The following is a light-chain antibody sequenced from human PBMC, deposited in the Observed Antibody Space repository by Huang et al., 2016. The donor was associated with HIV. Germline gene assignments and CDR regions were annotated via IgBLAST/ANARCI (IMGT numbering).Light chain of an antibody. Sequence: DIQMTQSPSVMSVSVGDRVTITCRANQDIFNYLAWFQQKPGKVPKRLIYGVSRLQSGGPSRFSGSGSGTEFTLTISSLQPEEFATYYCLQHKAFHLPTFGQGTQVEV. CDR3: LQHKAFHLPT. V-gene: IGKV1-17*03. CDR1: QDIFNY. J-gene: IGKJ1*01. CDR2: GVS.